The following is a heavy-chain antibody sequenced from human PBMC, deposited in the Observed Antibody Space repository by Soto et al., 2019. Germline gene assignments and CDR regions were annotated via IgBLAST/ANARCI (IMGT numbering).Heavy chain of an antibody. CDR1: CYTFTNCG. CDR2: ISADNGKT. V-gene: IGHV1-18*01. Sequence: GASGKVSCKASCYTFTNCGINWVRQAPGQRLEWMGWISADNGKTNYAQKLQGRVTMTTDTSTSTAYMELRSLRSDDTAVYYCARQYVVVPAARRHNLFDPWAQGTLVTVSS. D-gene: IGHD2-2*01. CDR3: ARQYVVVPAARRHNLFDP. J-gene: IGHJ5*02.